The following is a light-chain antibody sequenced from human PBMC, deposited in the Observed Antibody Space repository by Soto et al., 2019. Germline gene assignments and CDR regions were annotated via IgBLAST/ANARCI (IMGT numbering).Light chain of an antibody. Sequence: QSALTQPPSASGSPGQSVTIPCTGSSSDVGGYNYVSWYQQHPGKAPKLMIYEVSKRSSAVPDRLSGSKSGNTASLTVSGLQAEYEADYYCSSYGGSNTVVFGGGTKLTVL. V-gene: IGLV2-8*01. CDR3: SSYGGSNTVV. J-gene: IGLJ2*01. CDR2: EVS. CDR1: SSDVGGYNY.